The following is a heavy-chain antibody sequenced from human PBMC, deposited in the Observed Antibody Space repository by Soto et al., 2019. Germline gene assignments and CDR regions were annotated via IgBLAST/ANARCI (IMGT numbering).Heavy chain of an antibody. CDR1: GFTFSNYD. CDR3: AKVPVGATGRFDY. CDR2: IRGSGGST. Sequence: EVQLLESGGGLVQPGGSLRLSCAGSGFTFSNYDMSWVRQAPGKGLAWVSAIRGSGGSTYYADSLKGRLTISRDNSKNTLYLQMNNLRAEDSALNYCAKVPVGATGRFDYWGQGTLVTVSS. J-gene: IGHJ4*02. V-gene: IGHV3-23*01. D-gene: IGHD1-26*01.